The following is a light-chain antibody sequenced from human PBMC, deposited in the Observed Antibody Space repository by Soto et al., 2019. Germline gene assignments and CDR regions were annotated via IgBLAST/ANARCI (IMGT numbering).Light chain of an antibody. CDR3: MQALQTPLYT. Sequence: DIVMTQSPLSLPVTPGEPASISCRSSQSLLHNNGYNYLDWYLQKPGQSPQLLIYLGSNRASGVPERFSGSGSGTEFTLKISRVEAEHVGIYYCMQALQTPLYTFGQGTKLEIK. CDR1: QSLLHNNGYNY. CDR2: LGS. J-gene: IGKJ2*01. V-gene: IGKV2-28*01.